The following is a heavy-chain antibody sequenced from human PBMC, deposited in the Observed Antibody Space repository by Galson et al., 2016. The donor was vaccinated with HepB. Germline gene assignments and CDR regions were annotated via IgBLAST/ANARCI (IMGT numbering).Heavy chain of an antibody. CDR1: GYTFASYW. Sequence: QSGAEVKKPGESLKISCKGSGYTFASYWIGWVRQMPGKGLEWMGIIYPRDSDTRYSPSFQGQVTISVDNSINTAYLRWSSLKATDTAIYYCARTRATMTTGPDYWGQGALVTVSS. V-gene: IGHV5-51*01. CDR2: IYPRDSDT. J-gene: IGHJ4*02. D-gene: IGHD4-17*01. CDR3: ARTRATMTTGPDY.